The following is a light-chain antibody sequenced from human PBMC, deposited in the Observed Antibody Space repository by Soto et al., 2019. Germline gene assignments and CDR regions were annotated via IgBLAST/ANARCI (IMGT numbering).Light chain of an antibody. Sequence: EIVMTQSPATLSVSPGERATLSCRASQSVGSDLAWYQQKPGQAPRLVIYDIFTRATGVPPRISGSGSGTEFTLTISSLQSEDFAVYYGQQYNSWPLTFGGGTKVEIK. V-gene: IGKV3D-15*01. J-gene: IGKJ4*01. CDR3: QQYNSWPLT. CDR2: DIF. CDR1: QSVGSD.